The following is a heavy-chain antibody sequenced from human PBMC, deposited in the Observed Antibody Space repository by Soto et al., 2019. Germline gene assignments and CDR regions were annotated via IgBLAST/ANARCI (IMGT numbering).Heavy chain of an antibody. J-gene: IGHJ6*02. D-gene: IGHD3-3*01. CDR1: GFTFGDYA. CDR3: TRAREHGYYDFWSGYLGYGMDV. CDR2: IRSKAYGGTT. V-gene: IGHV3-49*03. Sequence: GGSLRLSCTASGFTFGDYAMSWFRQAPGKGLEWVGFIRSKAYGGTTEYAASVKGRFTISRDDSKSIAYLQMNSLKTEDTAVYYCTRAREHGYYDFWSGYLGYGMDVWGQGTTVTVSS.